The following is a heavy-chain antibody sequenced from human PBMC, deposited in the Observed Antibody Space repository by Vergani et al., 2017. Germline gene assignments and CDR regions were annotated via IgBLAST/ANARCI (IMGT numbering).Heavy chain of an antibody. CDR3: ARDADIVVVPADYYYYYGMDV. CDR2: ISSSGSTI. V-gene: IGHV3-11*01. J-gene: IGHJ6*02. D-gene: IGHD2-2*01. CDR1: GFTFSDYY. Sequence: QVQLVESGGGLVKPGGSLRLSCAASGFTFSDYYMSWIRQAPGKGLEWVSYISSSGSTIYYADSVKGRFTISRDNAKNSLYLQMNSLRAEDTAVYYCARDADIVVVPADYYYYYGMDVWGQGTTVTGSS.